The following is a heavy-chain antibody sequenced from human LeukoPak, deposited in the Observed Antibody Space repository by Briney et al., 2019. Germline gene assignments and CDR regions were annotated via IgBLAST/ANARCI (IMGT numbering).Heavy chain of an antibody. D-gene: IGHD2-2*01. CDR1: GYTFTSYG. Sequence: PSASVKVSCKASGYTFTSYGISWVRLAPGQGLEWMGWISAYNGNTNYAQKLQGRVTMTTDTSTSTAYMELRSLRSDDTAVYYCARVQYQLLSSSDGAFDIWGQATMVTVSS. CDR3: ARVQYQLLSSSDGAFDI. CDR2: ISAYNGNT. J-gene: IGHJ3*02. V-gene: IGHV1-18*04.